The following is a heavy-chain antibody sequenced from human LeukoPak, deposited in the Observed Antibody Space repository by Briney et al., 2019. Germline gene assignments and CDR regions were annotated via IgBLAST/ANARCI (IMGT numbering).Heavy chain of an antibody. CDR2: IIPIFGTA. Sequence: ASVKVSCKASGGTFSLYVISWVRQAPGHGLEWMGGIIPIFGTANYAQKFQGRVTITTDESTSTAYMELSSLRSDDTAAYYCARDRSTSSPDAFDIWGQGTMVTVSS. V-gene: IGHV1-69*05. CDR3: ARDRSTSSPDAFDI. J-gene: IGHJ3*02. D-gene: IGHD6-6*01. CDR1: GGTFSLYV.